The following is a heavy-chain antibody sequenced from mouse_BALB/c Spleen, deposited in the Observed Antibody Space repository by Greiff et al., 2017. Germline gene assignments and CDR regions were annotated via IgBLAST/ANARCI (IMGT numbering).Heavy chain of an antibody. J-gene: IGHJ4*01. CDR3: ARGEVRDAMDY. CDR2: ISTYYGDA. Sequence: VQRVESGAELVRPGVSVKISCKGSGYTFTDYAMHWVKQSHAKSLEWIGVISTYYGDASYNQKFKGKATMTVDKSSSTAYMELARLTSEDSAIYYCARGEVRDAMDYWGQGTSVTVAS. D-gene: IGHD2-14*01. V-gene: IGHV1S137*01. CDR1: GYTFTDYA.